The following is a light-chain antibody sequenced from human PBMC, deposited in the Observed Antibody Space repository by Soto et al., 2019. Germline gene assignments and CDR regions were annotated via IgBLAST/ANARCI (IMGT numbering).Light chain of an antibody. CDR1: SRDVGFYDY. V-gene: IGLV2-8*01. Sequence: QSVLTQPPSASGSPGQSVTISCTGTSRDVGFYDYVSWYQQHPGKAPKLMISEVTKRPSGVPDRFSGSKSGNTASLTVSGLQAEDEADYYCSSYAGSNMVVFGGGTKLTVL. CDR2: EVT. J-gene: IGLJ2*01. CDR3: SSYAGSNMVV.